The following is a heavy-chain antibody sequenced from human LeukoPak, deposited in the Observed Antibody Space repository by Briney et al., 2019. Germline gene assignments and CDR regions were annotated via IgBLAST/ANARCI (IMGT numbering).Heavy chain of an antibody. Sequence: PGGSLRLSCAASGFTFSSYAMSWVRQAPGKGLEWVSAISGSGGSTYYADSVKGRFTISRDNSKNTLYLQMNSLRAEDTAVYYCAKEGYSGYVRLGYYFDYWGRGTLVTVSS. CDR1: GFTFSSYA. V-gene: IGHV3-23*01. J-gene: IGHJ4*02. CDR3: AKEGYSGYVRLGYYFDY. CDR2: ISGSGGST. D-gene: IGHD5-12*01.